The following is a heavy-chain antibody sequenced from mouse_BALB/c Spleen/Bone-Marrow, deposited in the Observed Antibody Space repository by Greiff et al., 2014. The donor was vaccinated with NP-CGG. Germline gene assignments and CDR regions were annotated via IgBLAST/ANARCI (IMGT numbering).Heavy chain of an antibody. D-gene: IGHD4-1*01. V-gene: IGHV5-17*02. CDR3: TRGGNWEDFDY. J-gene: IGHJ2*01. Sequence: EVHLAESGGGLVQPGGSRKLSCAASGFTFSSFGMHWVRQAPEKGLEWVAYISSGSSPIFYADTVKGRFTISRDNPKNTLFLQMTRLRSEDAAIYYCTRGGNWEDFDYWGQGTTLTVSS. CDR1: GFTFSSFG. CDR2: ISSGSSPI.